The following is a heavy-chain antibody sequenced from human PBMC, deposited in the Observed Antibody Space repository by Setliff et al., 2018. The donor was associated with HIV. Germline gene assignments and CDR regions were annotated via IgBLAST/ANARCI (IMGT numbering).Heavy chain of an antibody. CDR3: ARYAASGTGWFDP. D-gene: IGHD2-8*02. CDR2: IGAKNDNT. J-gene: IGHJ5*02. CDR1: GYTFTNYG. Sequence: GASVKVSCKASGYTFTNYGITWVRQAPGHGLEWMGWIGAKNDNTNYARQFQGRVTMTTDTSTNTVYMELRSLTSDDTAVYYCARYAASGTGWFDPWGQGTQVTVSS. V-gene: IGHV1-18*01.